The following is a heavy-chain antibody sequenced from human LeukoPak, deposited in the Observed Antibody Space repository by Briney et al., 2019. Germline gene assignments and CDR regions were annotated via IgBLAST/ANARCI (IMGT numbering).Heavy chain of an antibody. CDR1: GGSISSYY. J-gene: IGHJ6*02. CDR2: IYYSGST. V-gene: IGHV4-59*08. Sequence: SETLSPTCTVSGGSISSYYWSWIRQPPGKGLEWIGYIYYSGSTNYNPSLKSRVTISVDASKNQFSLKLSSVTAADTAVYYCARVYQWFGTSHGMDVWGQGTTVTVSS. CDR3: ARVYQWFGTSHGMDV. D-gene: IGHD3-10*01.